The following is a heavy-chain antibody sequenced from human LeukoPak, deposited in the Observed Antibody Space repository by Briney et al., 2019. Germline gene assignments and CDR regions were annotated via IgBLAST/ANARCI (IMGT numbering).Heavy chain of an antibody. Sequence: GGSLRLSCAASGFTVSGNYMSWVRQAPGKGLEWVSLLYSGGSTYYADSVNGRFSISRDNSKNTLYLQMNSLRAEDTAVYYCASRDKGYYYGMDVWGQGTTVTVSS. V-gene: IGHV3-66*01. CDR3: ASRDKGYYYGMDV. CDR1: GFTVSGNY. D-gene: IGHD5-24*01. CDR2: LYSGGST. J-gene: IGHJ6*02.